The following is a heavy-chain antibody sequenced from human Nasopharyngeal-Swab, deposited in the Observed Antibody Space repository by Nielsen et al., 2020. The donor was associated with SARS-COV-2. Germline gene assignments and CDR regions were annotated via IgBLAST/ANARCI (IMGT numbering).Heavy chain of an antibody. D-gene: IGHD6-13*01. J-gene: IGHJ6*02. CDR2: ISGSGGST. Sequence: GGSLRLSCAASGFTFSSYAMSWVRQAPGKGPEWVSAISGSGGSTYYADSVKGRFTISRDNSKNTLYLQMNSLRAEDTAVYYCAKDLRSSSRGGMDVWGQGTTVTVSS. CDR1: GFTFSSYA. CDR3: AKDLRSSSRGGMDV. V-gene: IGHV3-23*01.